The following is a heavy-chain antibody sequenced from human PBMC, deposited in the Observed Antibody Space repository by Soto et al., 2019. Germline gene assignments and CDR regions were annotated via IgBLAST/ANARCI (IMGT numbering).Heavy chain of an antibody. CDR2: IYWDDDK. V-gene: IGHV2-5*02. CDR3: AHSGIVVVAAATWFDP. Sequence: QITLKESGPTLVKPTQTLTLTCTFSGFSLSTSGVGVGWIRQPPGKALEWLALIYWDDDKRYSPSLKSRLTITKDTSKNQVVLTMTNMDPVDTATYYCAHSGIVVVAAATWFDPWGQGTLVTVSS. J-gene: IGHJ5*02. CDR1: GFSLSTSGVG. D-gene: IGHD2-2*01.